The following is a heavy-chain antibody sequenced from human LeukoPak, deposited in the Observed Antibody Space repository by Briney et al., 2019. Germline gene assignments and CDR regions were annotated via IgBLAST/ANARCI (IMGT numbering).Heavy chain of an antibody. CDR3: AREGHQWLLSNWFDP. D-gene: IGHD3-22*01. Sequence: GGSLRLSCAASGFTFSSYGMHWVRQAPGKGLEWVAVIWYDGSNKYYADSVKGRFTISRDNSKNTLYLQMNGLRAEDTAMYYCAREGHQWLLSNWFDPWGQGTLVTVSS. V-gene: IGHV3-33*01. CDR1: GFTFSSYG. CDR2: IWYDGSNK. J-gene: IGHJ5*02.